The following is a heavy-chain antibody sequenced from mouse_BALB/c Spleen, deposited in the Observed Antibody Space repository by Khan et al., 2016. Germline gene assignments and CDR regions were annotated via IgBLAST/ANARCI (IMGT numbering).Heavy chain of an antibody. CDR1: GFTFTDYY. J-gene: IGHJ4*01. CDR3: ARDKYAMDY. CDR2: IRNKANGYTT. Sequence: EVQLVESGGGLIQPGDSLRLSCATSGFTFTDYYMSWVRQPPGKALEWLGFIRNKANGYTTEYSASVKGRFTISRDNSQSILYLQMNTLRAEDSATYYCARDKYAMDYWGQGTSVTVSS. V-gene: IGHV7-3*02.